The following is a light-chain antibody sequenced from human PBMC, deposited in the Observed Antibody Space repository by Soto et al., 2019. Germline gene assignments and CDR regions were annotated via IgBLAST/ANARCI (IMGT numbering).Light chain of an antibody. CDR3: QQYGGSPPYT. J-gene: IGKJ2*01. CDR1: QSVSNNY. Sequence: EVVLTQSPGTLSLSPGERATLSCRASQSVSNNYLAWYQQKPGQAPRLLIFGSSYRATGIPDRFSGSGSGTDFTLTISRLESEDFAIYYCQQYGGSPPYTFGQGTMLEIK. CDR2: GSS. V-gene: IGKV3-20*01.